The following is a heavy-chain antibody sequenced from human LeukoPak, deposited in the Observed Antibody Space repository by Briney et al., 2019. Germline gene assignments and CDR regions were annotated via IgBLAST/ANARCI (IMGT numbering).Heavy chain of an antibody. CDR1: GFTVSSNY. V-gene: IGHV3-53*01. D-gene: IGHD3-10*01. CDR2: IYSGGST. J-gene: IGHJ4*02. Sequence: PGGSLRLSCAASGFTVSSNYMSWVRRAPGKGLEWVSVIYSGGSTYYADSVKGRFTISRDNSKNTLYLQMNSLRAEDTAVYYCARDESFYGSGRYYWGQGTLVTVSS. CDR3: ARDESFYGSGRYY.